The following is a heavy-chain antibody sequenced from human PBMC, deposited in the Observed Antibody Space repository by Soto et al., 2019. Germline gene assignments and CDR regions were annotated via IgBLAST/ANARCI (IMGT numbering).Heavy chain of an antibody. D-gene: IGHD3-22*01. V-gene: IGHV3-23*01. CDR3: NHEFDF. J-gene: IGHJ4*02. Sequence: CSASGFTFPHYAMSWVRQASGKGLEWVSAISGSGSSIHYADSVKGRFIISLTLNSVTAADTAVYYCARGGGSPYHNHEFDFWGQGTLVTVSS. CDR1: GFTFPHYA. CDR2: ISGSGSSI.